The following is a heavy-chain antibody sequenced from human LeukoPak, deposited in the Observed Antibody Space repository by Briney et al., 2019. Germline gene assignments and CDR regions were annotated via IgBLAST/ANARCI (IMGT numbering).Heavy chain of an antibody. CDR2: ISAYNGNT. CDR3: AIAGTRYCSSTSCLTRWFDP. V-gene: IGHV1-18*04. J-gene: IGHJ5*02. Sequence: ASVKVSCKASGYTFTGSYIHWLRQAPGQGLEWMGWISAYNGNTNYAQKLQGRVTMTTDTSTSTAYMELRSLRSDDTAVYYCAIAGTRYCSSTSCLTRWFDPWGQGTLVTVSS. CDR1: GYTFTGSY. D-gene: IGHD2-2*01.